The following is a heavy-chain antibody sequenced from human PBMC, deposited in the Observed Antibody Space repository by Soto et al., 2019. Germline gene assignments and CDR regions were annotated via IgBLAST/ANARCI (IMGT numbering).Heavy chain of an antibody. CDR1: GFTFSSYW. J-gene: IGHJ4*02. Sequence: GESLKISCAASGFTFSSYWMSWVRQAPGKGLEWVANIKQDGSEKYYVDSVKGRFTISRDNAKNSLYLQMNSLRAEDTAVYYCARGRGVVVITTDYFDYWGQGTLVTVSS. V-gene: IGHV3-7*03. D-gene: IGHD3-22*01. CDR2: IKQDGSEK. CDR3: ARGRGVVVITTDYFDY.